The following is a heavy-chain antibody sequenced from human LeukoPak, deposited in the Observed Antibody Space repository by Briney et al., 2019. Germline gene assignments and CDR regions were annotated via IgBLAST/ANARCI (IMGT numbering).Heavy chain of an antibody. J-gene: IGHJ4*02. D-gene: IGHD6-13*01. V-gene: IGHV3-20*04. CDR3: ARDLDSSTWYRGFDY. CDR2: IHWNGGRT. CDR1: GFTFDNYG. Sequence: GGSLRLSCAASGFTFDNYGINWVRQAPGKGLEWVSRIHWNGGRTGYADSVKGRFTISRDNAKNSLYLQMNSLRVEDTAVYYCARDLDSSTWYRGFDYWGQGTLVTVSS.